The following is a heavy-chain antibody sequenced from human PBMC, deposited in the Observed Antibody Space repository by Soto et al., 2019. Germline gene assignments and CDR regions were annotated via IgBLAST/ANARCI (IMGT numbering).Heavy chain of an antibody. V-gene: IGHV1-8*01. CDR2: MNPNSGNT. Sequence: QVQLVQSGAEVKKPGASVKVPCKASGYTFTSYDINWVRQATGQGLEWMGWMNPNSGNTGYAQKFQGRVSLTRNTSVSTAYMELSSLRSEDTAVYYCSREVNFYGLDVWGQGTTVTVSS. J-gene: IGHJ6*02. CDR3: SREVNFYGLDV. CDR1: GYTFTSYD.